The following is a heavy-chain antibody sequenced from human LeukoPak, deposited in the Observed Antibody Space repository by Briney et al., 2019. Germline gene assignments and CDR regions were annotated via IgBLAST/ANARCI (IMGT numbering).Heavy chain of an antibody. J-gene: IGHJ6*03. CDR1: GGSISSYY. CDR3: ASVRRGFGESSKYYAYYYMGV. D-gene: IGHD3-10*01. CDR2: IYFSGST. Sequence: SETLSLTCTVSGGSISSYYWTWIRQPPGKGLEWIGYIYFSGSTNYNPSLKSRVTISLNTSKNQFSLELISVTAADTAVYYCASVRRGFGESSKYYAYYYMGVWGKGTTVTISS. V-gene: IGHV4-4*08.